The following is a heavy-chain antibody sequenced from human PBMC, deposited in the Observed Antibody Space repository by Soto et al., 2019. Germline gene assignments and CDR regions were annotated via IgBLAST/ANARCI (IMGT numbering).Heavy chain of an antibody. D-gene: IGHD3-3*01. CDR3: AIHYDFWSGRDY. Sequence: LRLSCAASGFTFSSYAMSWVRQAPGKGLEWVSAISGSGGSTYYADSVKGRFTISRDNSKNTLYLQMNSLRAEDTAVYYCAIHYDFWSGRDYWGQGTLVTVSS. J-gene: IGHJ4*02. CDR2: ISGSGGST. CDR1: GFTFSSYA. V-gene: IGHV3-23*01.